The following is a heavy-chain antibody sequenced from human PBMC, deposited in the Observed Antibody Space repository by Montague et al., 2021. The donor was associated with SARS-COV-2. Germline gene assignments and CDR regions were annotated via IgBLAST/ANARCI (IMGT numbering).Heavy chain of an antibody. D-gene: IGHD3-10*01. Sequence: TLSLTCTVSGGSISSPGYYWSWIRQPAGKGLEWIGRIYTSGTTNYNPSLKSRVTISVDTSKNQFSLKLTSVTAADTAVYYCARFTTGTSSLDFWGLGNPVPVSS. V-gene: IGHV4-61*02. CDR3: ARFTTGTSSLDF. CDR1: GGSISSPGYY. CDR2: IYTSGTT. J-gene: IGHJ4*02.